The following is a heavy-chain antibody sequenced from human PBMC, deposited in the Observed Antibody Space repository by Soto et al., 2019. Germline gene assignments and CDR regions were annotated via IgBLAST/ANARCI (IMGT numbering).Heavy chain of an antibody. CDR3: VRPDSTGYYSH. J-gene: IGHJ4*02. V-gene: IGHV5-51*01. CDR1: GYSFTNYW. CDR2: INPADSDT. D-gene: IGHD3-9*01. Sequence: GESLKISCKGSGYSFTNYWIGWVRQMPGKGLEWMGIINPADSDTRYSPSFQGQVTVSVDKSISTAYLQRGSLKASDTAMYYCVRPDSTGYYSHWSQGTPVTVSS.